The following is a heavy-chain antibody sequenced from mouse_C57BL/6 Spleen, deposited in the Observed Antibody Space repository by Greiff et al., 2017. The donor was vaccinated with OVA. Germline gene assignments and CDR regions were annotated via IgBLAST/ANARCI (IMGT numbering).Heavy chain of an antibody. D-gene: IGHD4-1*01. Sequence: VQLQQSGAELVRPGASVTLSCTASGYTFTDYEMHWVKQTPVHGLEWIGAIDPETGGTDYIQKFKGKAILTADKSSSTAYMELRSLTSEDSAVYYCTRGLGRYFDVWGTGTTVTVSS. J-gene: IGHJ1*03. V-gene: IGHV1-15*01. CDR1: GYTFTDYE. CDR2: IDPETGGT. CDR3: TRGLGRYFDV.